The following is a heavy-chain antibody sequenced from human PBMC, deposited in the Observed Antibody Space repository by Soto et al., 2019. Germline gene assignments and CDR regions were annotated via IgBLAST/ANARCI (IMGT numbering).Heavy chain of an antibody. V-gene: IGHV5-10-1*01. Sequence: RWESLKISCKGSGYSFTSDWINWVRQMPGKGLEWVGRIDPTDSDSNYSPSFQGHVTISVDKSTGTAYLQWSSLKASDTAMYYCATYSNGWFWSAFDIWGQGTMVTVSS. CDR2: IDPTDSDS. CDR1: GYSFTSDW. D-gene: IGHD6-19*01. J-gene: IGHJ3*02. CDR3: ATYSNGWFWSAFDI.